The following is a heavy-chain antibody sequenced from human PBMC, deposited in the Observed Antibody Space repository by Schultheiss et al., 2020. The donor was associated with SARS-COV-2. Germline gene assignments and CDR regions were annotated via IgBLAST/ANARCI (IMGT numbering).Heavy chain of an antibody. CDR1: GGSISSYY. CDR3: ARLTVTTGADP. CDR2: IYYSGST. J-gene: IGHJ5*02. V-gene: IGHV4-59*08. D-gene: IGHD4-17*01. Sequence: SETLSLTCTVSGGSISSYYWSWIRQPPGKGLEWIGYIYYSGSTNYNPSLKSRVTISVDTSKNQFSLKLSSVTAADTAVYYCARLTVTTGADPWGQGTLVTVSS.